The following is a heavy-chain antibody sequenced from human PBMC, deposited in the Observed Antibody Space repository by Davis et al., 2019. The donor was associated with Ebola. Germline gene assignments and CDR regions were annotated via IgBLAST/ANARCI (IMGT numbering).Heavy chain of an antibody. V-gene: IGHV5-51*01. D-gene: IGHD1-1*01. Sequence: GESLKISCKASGYSFIRYWIGWVRQRPGKGLEWMGAIFPGGSDTRYTPSFQGQVTISADKSISTAYLQLSSLKASDSAMYYCAQLAVGYWGQGTLVTVSS. CDR1: GYSFIRYW. CDR2: IFPGGSDT. J-gene: IGHJ4*02. CDR3: AQLAVGY.